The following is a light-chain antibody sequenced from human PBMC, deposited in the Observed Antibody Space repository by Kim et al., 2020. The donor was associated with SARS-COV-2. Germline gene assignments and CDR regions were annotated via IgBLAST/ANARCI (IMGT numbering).Light chain of an antibody. V-gene: IGKV3-20*01. J-gene: IGKJ1*01. CDR1: QSVSSNY. Sequence: SPGERATLSCRASQSVSSNYLAWYQQKPGQAPRLLVYGASSRATGIPDRFSGSGSGTDFTLTISRLEPEDFAVYFCRQYATSPRTFGQGTKVDIK. CDR2: GAS. CDR3: RQYATSPRT.